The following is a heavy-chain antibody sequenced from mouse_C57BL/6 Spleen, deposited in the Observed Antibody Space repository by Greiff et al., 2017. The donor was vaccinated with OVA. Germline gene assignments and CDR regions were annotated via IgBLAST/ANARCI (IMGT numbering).Heavy chain of an antibody. D-gene: IGHD1-1*01. CDR1: GYAFTNYL. Sequence: QVQLQQSGAELVRPGTSVKVSCKASGYAFTNYLIEWVKQRPGQGLEWIGVINPGSGGTNYNEKFKGKATLTADKSSSTAYMQLSILTSEDSAVYVGAKDYYGSSYGYFDVWGTGTTVTVSS. V-gene: IGHV1-54*01. CDR2: INPGSGGT. J-gene: IGHJ1*03. CDR3: AKDYYGSSYGYFDV.